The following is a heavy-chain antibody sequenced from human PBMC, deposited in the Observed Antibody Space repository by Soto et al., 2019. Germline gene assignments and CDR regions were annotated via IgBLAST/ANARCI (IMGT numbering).Heavy chain of an antibody. V-gene: IGHV3-30-3*01. D-gene: IGHD1-26*01. CDR2: ISYDGSNK. CDR3: AREWGDAFDI. J-gene: IGHJ3*02. Sequence: GGSLRLSCAASGFTFSSYAMHWVRQAPGKGLEWVAVISYDGSNKYYADSVKGRFTISRDNSKNTLYLQMNSLRAEDTAVYYCAREWGDAFDIWGQGTMVTVSS. CDR1: GFTFSSYA.